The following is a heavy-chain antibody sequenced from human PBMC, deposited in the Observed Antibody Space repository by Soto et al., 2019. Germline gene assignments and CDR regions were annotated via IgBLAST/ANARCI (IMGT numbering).Heavy chain of an antibody. D-gene: IGHD2-2*03. V-gene: IGHV4-30-2*01. CDR2: IYHSGST. CDR1: GGTISSGDYS. Sequence: PSETLSLTCAVSGGTISSGDYSWSWIRQPPGKGLEWIGYIYHSGSTYYNPSLKSRVTISVDRSKNQFSLRLSSVTTADTAVYFCAREGNLGRWIQPLDSWGQGTLVTVSS. J-gene: IGHJ4*02. CDR3: AREGNLGRWIQPLDS.